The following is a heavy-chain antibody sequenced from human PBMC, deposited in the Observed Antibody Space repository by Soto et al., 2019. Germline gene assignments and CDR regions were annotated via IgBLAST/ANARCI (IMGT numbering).Heavy chain of an antibody. CDR1: GFTLSAYW. D-gene: IGHD6-13*01. J-gene: IGHJ3*02. Sequence: EVQLEESGGDLVQPGGSLRLSCAASGFTLSAYWMTWVRQATGKGLEWVANINRDGSKKSYLDSVRGRFTISRDNVGNSLYLQMDSLLPDATALYFCARDVSPGSSSLYLDAFDIWGQGTMVTVSS. CDR2: INRDGSKK. CDR3: ARDVSPGSSSLYLDAFDI. V-gene: IGHV3-7*05.